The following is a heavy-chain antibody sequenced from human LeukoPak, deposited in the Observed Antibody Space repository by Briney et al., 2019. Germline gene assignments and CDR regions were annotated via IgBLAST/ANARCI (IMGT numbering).Heavy chain of an antibody. D-gene: IGHD5/OR15-5a*01. CDR3: ASATHLSVLGDY. CDR2: FHHSGST. Sequence: SETLSLTCSVSSSSISSDYFWTWIRQSPGKGLEWIGTFHHSGSTYYNPSLKSRVTILSDASKNHFSLNLRSVTAADTAVYYCASATHLSVLGDYWGHGTLVTVSS. V-gene: IGHV4-38-2*02. CDR1: SSSISSDYF. J-gene: IGHJ4*01.